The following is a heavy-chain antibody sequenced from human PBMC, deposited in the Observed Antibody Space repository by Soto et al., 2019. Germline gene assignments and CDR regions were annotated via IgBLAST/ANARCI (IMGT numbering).Heavy chain of an antibody. Sequence: QLQESGPGVAQPSETLSLTCTVSGGSFSSNSHFWAWIRQPPGKGLEWIGSTYFGVNSHYNPSLEGRLAXXVDTSKNQSSLKVNSVTVAATAIYYCARSETGGNPHLYFDLWGRGTLVTVSS. D-gene: IGHD2-15*01. J-gene: IGHJ2*01. CDR2: TYFGVNS. CDR1: GGSFSSNSHF. V-gene: IGHV4-39*01. CDR3: ARSETGGNPHLYFDL.